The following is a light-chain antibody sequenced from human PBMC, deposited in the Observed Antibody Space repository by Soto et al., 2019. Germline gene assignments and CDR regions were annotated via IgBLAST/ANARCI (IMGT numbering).Light chain of an antibody. J-gene: IGKJ1*01. Sequence: EILMTPSPSTLSASLGERATLSCRANQRISSHLAWYQQKPGQAPRLLISGASTRDTGVPARFSGSGSGTEFTLTISSLQSDDFATYYCQQYNSYSQTFGQGTKVDIK. V-gene: IGKV3-15*01. CDR2: GAS. CDR1: QRISSH. CDR3: QQYNSYSQT.